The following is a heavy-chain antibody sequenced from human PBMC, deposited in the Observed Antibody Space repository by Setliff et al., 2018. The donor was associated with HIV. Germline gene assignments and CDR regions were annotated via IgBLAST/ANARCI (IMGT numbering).Heavy chain of an antibody. CDR3: ARSVVVYGGDSVPFDI. Sequence: TLSLTCTVSGGSISGHYWSWIRQTPGKGLEWIGYVYSNGNTDYNPSLEGRITMSVDRSKNQFSLRLTSVTAADTAMYYCARSVVVYGGDSVPFDIWGPGTLVTVSS. CDR2: VYSNGNT. V-gene: IGHV4-59*11. CDR1: GGSISGHY. D-gene: IGHD2-21*02. J-gene: IGHJ3*02.